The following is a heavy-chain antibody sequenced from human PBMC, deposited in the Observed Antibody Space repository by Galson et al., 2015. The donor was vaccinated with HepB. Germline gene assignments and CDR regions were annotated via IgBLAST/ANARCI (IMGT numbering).Heavy chain of an antibody. CDR2: IYTTGST. J-gene: IGHJ6*03. CDR3: ARLGIEYQPYHFYMDV. D-gene: IGHD2-2*01. CDR1: GGSISSSSYF. V-gene: IGHV4-61*02. Sequence: TLSLTCTVSGGSISSSSYFWGWTRQPAGKGLEWIGRIYTTGSTNYDPSLKSRVTMSVDTSKNQFSLNLSSVTAADTAVYYCARLGIEYQPYHFYMDVWGTGTTVTVS.